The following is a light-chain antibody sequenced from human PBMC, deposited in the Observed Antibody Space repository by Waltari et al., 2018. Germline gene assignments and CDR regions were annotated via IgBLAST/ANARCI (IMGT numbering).Light chain of an antibody. V-gene: IGLV2-23*02. Sequence: QSALTQPASVSGSPGQSNTISSTGLRSDLGSYHLVSWSQQHPDKAPTLLSYAVSTRPSEVSMRCYGSGSGNTAYLTISGLQAEDEADYYCCSSPESSTSWVFGGGTKLTVL. CDR2: AVS. J-gene: IGLJ3*02. CDR1: RSDLGSYHL. CDR3: CSSPESSTSWV.